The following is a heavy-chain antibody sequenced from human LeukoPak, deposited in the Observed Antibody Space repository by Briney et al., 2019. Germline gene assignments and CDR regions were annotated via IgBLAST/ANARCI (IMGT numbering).Heavy chain of an antibody. CDR1: GGSISSYY. Sequence: ETLSLTCTVSGGSISSYYWSWVRQAPGKGLEWVSTVSASGGRTNYADSVKGRFTVSRDNSKNTLYLQMNSLRAEDTAVYYCAKVIYGDYGMDVWGQGTTVTVSS. J-gene: IGHJ6*02. CDR3: AKVIYGDYGMDV. D-gene: IGHD4-17*01. CDR2: VSASGGRT. V-gene: IGHV3-23*01.